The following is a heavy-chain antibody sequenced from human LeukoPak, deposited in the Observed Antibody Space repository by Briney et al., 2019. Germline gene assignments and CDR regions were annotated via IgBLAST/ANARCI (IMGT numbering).Heavy chain of an antibody. CDR3: ARHDRLRDDSGYYYIGSFDY. D-gene: IGHD3-22*01. V-gene: IGHV4-39*07. Sequence: PSETLSLTCTVSGGSISSSSYYWGWIRQPPGKGLEWIGSIYYSGSTYYNPSLKSRVTISVDTSKNQFSLKLSSVTAADTAVYYCARHDRLRDDSGYYYIGSFDYWGQGILVTVSS. CDR1: GGSISSSSYY. J-gene: IGHJ4*02. CDR2: IYYSGST.